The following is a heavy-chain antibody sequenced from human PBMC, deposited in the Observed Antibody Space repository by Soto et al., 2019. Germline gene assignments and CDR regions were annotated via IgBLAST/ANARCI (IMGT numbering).Heavy chain of an antibody. D-gene: IGHD3-22*01. CDR2: ISYDGSNK. V-gene: IGHV3-30*18. Sequence: GGSLRLSCAASGFTFSSYGMHWVRQAPGKGLEWVAVISYDGSNKYYADSVKGRFTISRDNSKNTLYLQMNSLRAEDTAVYYCAKVDYYDSSGYWSLGKPPCMDVWGQGTTVTAP. CDR1: GFTFSSYG. CDR3: AKVDYYDSSGYWSLGKPPCMDV. J-gene: IGHJ6*02.